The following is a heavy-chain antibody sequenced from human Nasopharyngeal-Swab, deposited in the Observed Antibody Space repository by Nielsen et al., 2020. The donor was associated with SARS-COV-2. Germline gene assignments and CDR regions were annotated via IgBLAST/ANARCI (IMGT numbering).Heavy chain of an antibody. Sequence: GGSLRLSCVASGFTFSSYVTSWVRQAPGKGLEWVSAISGSGGSTYYADSVKGRFTISRDNSKNTLYLQMNSLRAEDTAVYYCAKDRLEAMGPDAFDIWGQGTMVTVSS. D-gene: IGHD5-18*01. CDR3: AKDRLEAMGPDAFDI. CDR1: GFTFSSYV. V-gene: IGHV3-23*01. J-gene: IGHJ3*02. CDR2: ISGSGGST.